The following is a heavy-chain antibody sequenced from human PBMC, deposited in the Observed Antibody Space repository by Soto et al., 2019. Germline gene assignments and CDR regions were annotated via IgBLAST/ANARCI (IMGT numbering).Heavy chain of an antibody. J-gene: IGHJ6*02. CDR3: AKHPYWGGCYYNGMDV. V-gene: IGHV3-23*01. CDR1: GVTFSDYA. D-gene: IGHD7-27*01. CDR2: ISGSSGNST. Sequence: GGSLRLSCTDSGVTFSDYAMNWVRQAPGKGLEWVSFISGSSGNSTYYADSVKGRFTVSRDNSKNTLYLQMNSLRAEDTAVYYCAKHPYWGGCYYNGMDVWGQGTTVTVSS.